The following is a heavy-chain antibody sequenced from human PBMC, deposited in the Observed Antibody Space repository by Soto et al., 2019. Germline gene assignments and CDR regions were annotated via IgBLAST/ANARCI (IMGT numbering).Heavy chain of an antibody. CDR2: IYSGGST. Sequence: GGSLRLSCAASGFTVSSNYMSWVRQAPGKGLEWVSVIYSGGSTYYADSVKGRFTISRDNSKNTLYLQMNSLRAEDTAVYYCARDTVYGDRDAFDIWGQGTMVTVSS. J-gene: IGHJ3*02. D-gene: IGHD4-17*01. CDR3: ARDTVYGDRDAFDI. CDR1: GFTVSSNY. V-gene: IGHV3-66*01.